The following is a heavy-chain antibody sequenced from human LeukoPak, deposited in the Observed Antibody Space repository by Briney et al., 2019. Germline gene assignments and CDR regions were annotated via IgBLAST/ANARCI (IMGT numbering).Heavy chain of an antibody. CDR1: GGSFSGYY. V-gene: IGHV4-34*01. Sequence: SGTLSLTCAVYGGSFSGYYWSWIRQPPGKGLEWIGEINHSGSTNYNPSLKSRVTISVDTSKNQFSLKLSSVTAADTAVYYCARAPSGATNDAFDIWGQGTMITVSS. D-gene: IGHD1-26*01. J-gene: IGHJ3*02. CDR2: INHSGST. CDR3: ARAPSGATNDAFDI.